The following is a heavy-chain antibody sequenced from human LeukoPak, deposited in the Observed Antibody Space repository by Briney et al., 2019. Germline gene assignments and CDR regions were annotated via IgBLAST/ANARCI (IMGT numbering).Heavy chain of an antibody. J-gene: IGHJ4*02. D-gene: IGHD3-22*01. CDR2: ISGSGDST. V-gene: IGHV3-23*01. Sequence: GGSLRLSCAVSGFTFSNYAMSWVRQAPGKGLEWVSGISGSGDSTYYADSVKGRFTISRDNSKNTLYLQMNSLRAEDTAVYYCAKKSYYYDSTGYYDYWGQGTLVTVSS. CDR3: AKKSYYYDSTGYYDY. CDR1: GFTFSNYA.